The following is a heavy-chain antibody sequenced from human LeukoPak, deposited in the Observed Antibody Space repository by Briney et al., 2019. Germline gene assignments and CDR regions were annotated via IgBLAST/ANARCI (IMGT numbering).Heavy chain of an antibody. CDR1: GGSISSSSAS. CDR3: VSPRGFSYGYFDY. D-gene: IGHD5-18*01. CDR2: TYSSKNT. V-gene: IGHV4-39*01. J-gene: IGHJ4*02. Sequence: SETLSLTCTVSGGSISSSSASWGWIRQPPGQGLEWIGSTYSSKNTYYNPSLKSRVTISADTSKNQFSLTLGSVSATDTAVYYCVSPRGFSYGYFDYWGQGTLVTVSS.